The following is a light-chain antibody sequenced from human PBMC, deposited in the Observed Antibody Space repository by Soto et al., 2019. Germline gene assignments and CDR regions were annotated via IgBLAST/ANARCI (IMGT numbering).Light chain of an antibody. J-gene: IGLJ1*01. CDR3: CSFAGRSPPTSV. CDR1: TSDVGTYNL. V-gene: IGLV2-23*02. CDR2: EVT. Sequence: QSALTQPASVSGSPGQSITISCTGTTSDVGTYNLVSWYQHHPGKAPQLIIFEVTKRPSGVSDRSSGSKSGNTASLTISGLLGEDEADYYCCSFAGRSPPTSVFGTGTKVTVL.